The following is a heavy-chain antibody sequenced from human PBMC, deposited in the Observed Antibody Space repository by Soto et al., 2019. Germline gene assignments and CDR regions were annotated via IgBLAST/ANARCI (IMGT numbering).Heavy chain of an antibody. J-gene: IGHJ4*02. Sequence: QVHLVESGGGVVLPARSLRLSCVASGFIFNSYGFHWVRQAPGRGLEWVAAISYDGNDKNYADSVKGRFTISRDNSNNEPFLQMDSLKPEDTALYYCARDAEYSSVFDYWGQGSLVTVSS. V-gene: IGHV3-30-3*01. CDR2: ISYDGNDK. CDR1: GFIFNSYG. CDR3: ARDAEYSSVFDY. D-gene: IGHD6-6*01.